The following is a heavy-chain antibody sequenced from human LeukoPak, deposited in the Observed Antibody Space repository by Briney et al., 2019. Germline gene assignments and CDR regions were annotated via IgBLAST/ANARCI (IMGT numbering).Heavy chain of an antibody. J-gene: IGHJ4*02. CDR1: GITFNTYP. Sequence: GGSPRLSCAASGITFNTYPVHWVRQAPGKGLEWVAVISYDGSNKYYADSVKGRFTISRDNSRNTVYLQMNTLRTEDTAVYYCAVPAAGTICCVDYWGQGTLVTVSS. CDR2: ISYDGSNK. V-gene: IGHV3-30-3*01. D-gene: IGHD6-13*01. CDR3: AVPAAGTICCVDY.